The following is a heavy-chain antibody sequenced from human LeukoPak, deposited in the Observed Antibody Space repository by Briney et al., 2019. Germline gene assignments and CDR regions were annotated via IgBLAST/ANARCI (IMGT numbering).Heavy chain of an antibody. V-gene: IGHV1-18*01. CDR1: GYTFTSYG. CDR3: ATPSVAVPTYYYYGMDV. CDR2: ISAYNGNT. J-gene: IGHJ6*02. Sequence: ASVKVSCKASGYTFTSYGISWVRQAPGQGLEWMGWISAYNGNTNYAQKLQGRVTMTTDTSTSTAYMELRSLRSDDTAVYYCATPSVAVPTYYYYGMDVWGQGTTVTVSS. D-gene: IGHD2-15*01.